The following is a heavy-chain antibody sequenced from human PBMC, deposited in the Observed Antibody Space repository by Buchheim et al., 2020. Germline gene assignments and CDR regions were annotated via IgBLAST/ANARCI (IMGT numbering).Heavy chain of an antibody. J-gene: IGHJ4*02. Sequence: EVHLVESGGGLVQPGGSLRLSCAASGFTFSTYSMNWVRQAPGKGLEWVSFISGNGASMYFADSVKGRFTISRANAKNSLYLQVDSLRVEDTAVYYCARDLWYSSGWRGFDYWGQGTL. CDR2: ISGNGASM. CDR1: GFTFSTYS. CDR3: ARDLWYSSGWRGFDY. D-gene: IGHD6-19*01. V-gene: IGHV3-48*01.